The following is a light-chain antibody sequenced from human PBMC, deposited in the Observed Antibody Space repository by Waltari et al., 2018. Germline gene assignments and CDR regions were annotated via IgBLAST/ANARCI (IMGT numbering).Light chain of an antibody. CDR2: RVS. Sequence: DVVMTQTPLSLPVTPGEPASISCRSSQSLLHSNGNTYLYWYLQKPGQPPRLLIYRVSNRFSGVPDRFSGGGSGTDFTLKISRVEAEDVGIYYCMQALQTPWTFGQGTKVEIK. J-gene: IGKJ1*01. CDR3: MQALQTPWT. V-gene: IGKV2-29*02. CDR1: QSLLHSNGNTY.